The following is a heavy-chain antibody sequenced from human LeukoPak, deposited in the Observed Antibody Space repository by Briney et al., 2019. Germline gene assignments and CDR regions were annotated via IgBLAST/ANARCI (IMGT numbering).Heavy chain of an antibody. D-gene: IGHD5-24*01. CDR2: INLSGSAQ. CDR1: GFAFSAYW. Sequence: GGSLRLSCSASGFAFSAYWMNWVRQAPGKGPEWVANINLSGSAQLYVDSVEGRCTISRDNAKSSLHLQMNGLRVEDTAVYYCAAWGLHNYWGQGTLVTVSS. J-gene: IGHJ4*02. V-gene: IGHV3-7*01. CDR3: AAWGLHNY.